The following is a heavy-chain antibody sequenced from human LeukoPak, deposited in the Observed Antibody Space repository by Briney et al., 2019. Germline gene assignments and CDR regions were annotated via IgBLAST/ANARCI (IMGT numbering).Heavy chain of an antibody. D-gene: IGHD1-26*01. J-gene: IGHJ4*02. CDR2: MNPNSGNT. CDR1: GYTFTSYD. CDR3: ATAYMVGARRPFHY. Sequence: ASVKVSCKASGYTFTSYDINWVRQATGQGLEWMGWMNPNSGNTGYAQKFQGRVTMTRNTSISTAYMELSSLRSEDTAVYFCATAYMVGARRPFHYWGQGTLVTVSS. V-gene: IGHV1-8*01.